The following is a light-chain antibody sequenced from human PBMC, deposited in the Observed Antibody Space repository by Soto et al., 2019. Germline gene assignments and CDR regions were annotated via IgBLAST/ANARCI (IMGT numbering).Light chain of an antibody. CDR2: GAS. J-gene: IGKJ5*01. CDR1: QSVNTN. Sequence: EIVLTPSPGTLSLSPGESANLSGRASQSVNTNLAWYQQKPGQAPRLLISGASSRATGIPDRFSGSGSGTDFTLTISSLQPEELALYDGQQYGHSPITGGQGTRREIK. CDR3: QQYGHSPIT. V-gene: IGKV3-20*01.